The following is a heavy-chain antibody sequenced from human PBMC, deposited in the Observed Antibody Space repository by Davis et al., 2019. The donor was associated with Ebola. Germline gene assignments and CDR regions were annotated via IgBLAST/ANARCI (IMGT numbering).Heavy chain of an antibody. V-gene: IGHV1-58*01. CDR1: GFTFTSSA. CDR3: ARGVVEYNWFDP. Sequence: SVKVSCKASGFTFTSSAVQWVRQARGQRLEWIGWIVVGSGNTNYAQKFQEIVTITRDMSTSTAYMELSSLRSEDTAVYYCARGVVEYNWFDPWGQGTLVTVSS. CDR2: IVVGSGNT. D-gene: IGHD2-2*01. J-gene: IGHJ5*02.